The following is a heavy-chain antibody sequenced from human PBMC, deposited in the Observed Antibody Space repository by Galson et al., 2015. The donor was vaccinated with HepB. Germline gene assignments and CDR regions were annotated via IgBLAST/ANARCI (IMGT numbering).Heavy chain of an antibody. CDR3: ARVRSSVGVGENYNSYYYYYMDV. CDR2: INPSGGST. V-gene: IGHV1-46*01. Sequence: SVKVSCKASGYTFTSYYMHWVRQAPGQGLEWMGIINPSGGSTSYAQKFQGRVTMTRDTSTSTVYMELSSLRSEDTAVYYCARVRSSVGVGENYNSYYYYYMDVWGKGTTVTVSS. CDR1: GYTFTSYY. D-gene: IGHD1-1*01. J-gene: IGHJ6*03.